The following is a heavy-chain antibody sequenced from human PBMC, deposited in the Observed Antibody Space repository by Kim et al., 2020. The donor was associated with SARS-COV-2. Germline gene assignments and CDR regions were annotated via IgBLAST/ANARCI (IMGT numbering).Heavy chain of an antibody. V-gene: IGHV3-13*01. Sequence: GGSLRLSCAASGFTFSSYDMHWVRQATGKGLEWVSAIGTAGDTYYPGSVKGRFTISRENAKNSLYLQMNSLRAGDTAVYYCARGGRYCGGDCPEYYYGMDVWGQGTTVTVSS. CDR1: GFTFSSYD. CDR3: ARGGRYCGGDCPEYYYGMDV. J-gene: IGHJ6*02. CDR2: IGTAGDT. D-gene: IGHD2-21*02.